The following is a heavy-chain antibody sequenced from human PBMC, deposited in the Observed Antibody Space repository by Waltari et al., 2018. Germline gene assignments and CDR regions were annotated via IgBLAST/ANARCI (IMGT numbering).Heavy chain of an antibody. CDR2: IKQDGSEK. J-gene: IGHJ4*02. CDR3: ARDWYCSGGSCYSRGDGLDY. V-gene: IGHV3-7*03. CDR1: GFTFSSYW. Sequence: EVQLVESGGGLVQPGGSLRLSCAASGFTFSSYWMSWVRQAPGKGLEWVANIKQDGSEKYYVDSVKGRFTISRDNAKNSLYLQMNSLRAEDTAVYYCARDWYCSGGSCYSRGDGLDYWGQGTLVTVSS. D-gene: IGHD2-15*01.